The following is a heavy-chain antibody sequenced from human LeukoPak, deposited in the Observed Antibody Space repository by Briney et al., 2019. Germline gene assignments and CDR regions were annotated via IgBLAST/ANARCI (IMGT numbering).Heavy chain of an antibody. Sequence: SETLSLTCTVSGGSISNYYWSWIRQPPGKGLEWIAYIYYSGSTNYNPSLKSRVTISVDTSKNQFSLKLSSVTAADTAVYYCARDLSAAAGNGWFDPWGQGTLVTVSS. CDR1: GGSISNYY. D-gene: IGHD6-13*01. CDR2: IYYSGST. J-gene: IGHJ5*02. CDR3: ARDLSAAAGNGWFDP. V-gene: IGHV4-59*12.